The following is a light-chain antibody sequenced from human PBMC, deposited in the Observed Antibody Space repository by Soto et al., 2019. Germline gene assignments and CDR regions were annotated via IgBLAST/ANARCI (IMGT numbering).Light chain of an antibody. Sequence: QSVLTQTPSASGTPGQKVSISCSGSNCNIGTNAVNWYQHVPGAAPKLIIYSNSQRPSGVPNRFSGSKSGTSASLAISGIKSEDEADYYCVAWDDRVTGLVFGGGTKVTVL. CDR2: SNS. V-gene: IGLV1-44*01. J-gene: IGLJ3*02. CDR1: NCNIGTNA. CDR3: VAWDDRVTGLV.